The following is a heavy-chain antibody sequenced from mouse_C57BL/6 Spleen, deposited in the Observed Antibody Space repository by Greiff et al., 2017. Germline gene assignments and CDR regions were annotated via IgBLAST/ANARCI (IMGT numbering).Heavy chain of an antibody. D-gene: IGHD4-1*01. V-gene: IGHV5-6*02. CDR2: ISRGGSCT. Sequence: EVKLQESGGDLVKPGGSLKLSCAASGFTFSSYGMSWVRQTPDKRLEWVATISRGGSCTYYPDSVKGRFTISRDNAKNTLYLQVSSLKSEDTATYYCARRELDDWGKGTTLTVSS. CDR3: ARRELDD. CDR1: GFTFSSYG. J-gene: IGHJ2*01.